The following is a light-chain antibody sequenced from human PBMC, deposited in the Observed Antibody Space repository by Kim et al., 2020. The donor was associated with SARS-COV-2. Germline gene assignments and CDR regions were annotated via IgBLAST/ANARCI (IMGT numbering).Light chain of an antibody. CDR2: QDN. J-gene: IGLJ1*01. Sequence: SVSPGQTANITCSGDKLGDKFACWYQQKAGQSPVLVIYQDNKRPSGIPKRFSGSNSGNTATLTISGTQAMDEADYYCQAWDTSTAVFGTGTKVTVL. CDR3: QAWDTSTAV. CDR1: KLGDKF. V-gene: IGLV3-1*01.